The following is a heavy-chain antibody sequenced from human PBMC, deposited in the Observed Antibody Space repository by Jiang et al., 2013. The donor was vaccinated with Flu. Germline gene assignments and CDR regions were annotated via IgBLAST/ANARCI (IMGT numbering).Heavy chain of an antibody. V-gene: IGHV3-53*01. J-gene: IGHJ3*02. CDR2: IYSGGST. CDR1: GFTVSSNY. D-gene: IGHD3-22*01. CDR3: ARDTMIRDVGAFDI. Sequence: GFTVSSNYMSWVRQAPGKGLEWVSVIYSGGSTYYADSVKGRFTISRDNSKNTLYLQMNSLRAEDTAVYYCARDTMIRDVGAFDIWGQGTMVTVSS.